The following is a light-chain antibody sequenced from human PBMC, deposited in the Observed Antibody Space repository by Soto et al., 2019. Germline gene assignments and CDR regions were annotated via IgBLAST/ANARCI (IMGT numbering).Light chain of an antibody. J-gene: IGKJ5*01. CDR1: QGVTNNY. CDR2: GAS. V-gene: IGKV3-20*01. CDR3: QQYGNSPIT. Sequence: IVFTQSPGPLSLSPGERATLSCRASQGVTNNYLAWYQQKPGQAPRLLIDGASSRATGVPDRFSGTGSGTDFTLTISRLEPEDFAVFYCQQYGNSPITFGQGTRLEIK.